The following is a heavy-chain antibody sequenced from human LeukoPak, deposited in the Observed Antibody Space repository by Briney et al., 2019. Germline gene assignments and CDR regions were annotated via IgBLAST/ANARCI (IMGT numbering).Heavy chain of an antibody. J-gene: IGHJ4*02. V-gene: IGHV4-39*07. CDR1: GGSISSGSYY. CDR2: INHSGST. CDR3: ARGIAAHS. Sequence: PSQTLSLTCTVSGGSISSGSYYWSWIRQPPGKGLEWIGEINHSGSTNYNPSLKSRVTISVDTSKNQFSLKLSSVTAADTAVYYCARGIAAHSWGQGTLVTVSS. D-gene: IGHD6-6*01.